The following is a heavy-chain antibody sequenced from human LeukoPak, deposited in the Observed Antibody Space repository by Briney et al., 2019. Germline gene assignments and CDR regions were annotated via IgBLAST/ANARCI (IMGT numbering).Heavy chain of an antibody. J-gene: IGHJ4*02. D-gene: IGHD2-2*01. Sequence: GGSLRLSCAASGFTFSSYAMHWVRQAPGKGLEWVAIISFDGSNKYYADSVKGRFTISRDNSKNTLYLQMNSLRAEDTAVYYCAKDIVVVPAGGDSFDYWGQGTLVTVSS. CDR2: ISFDGSNK. CDR1: GFTFSSYA. CDR3: AKDIVVVPAGGDSFDY. V-gene: IGHV3-30-3*01.